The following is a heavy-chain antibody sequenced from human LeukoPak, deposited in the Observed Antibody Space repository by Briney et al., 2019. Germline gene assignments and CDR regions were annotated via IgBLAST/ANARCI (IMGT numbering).Heavy chain of an antibody. Sequence: GASVTVSCKASGYTFTSYGISWVRQAPGKGLEWMGWISAYNGNTNYAQKLQGRVTMTTDTSTSTAYMELSRLRSDDTAVYYCARGPGGGYDYGWFDPWGQGTLVTVSS. J-gene: IGHJ5*02. CDR1: GYTFTSYG. V-gene: IGHV1-18*01. CDR2: ISAYNGNT. CDR3: ARGPGGGYDYGWFDP. D-gene: IGHD5-12*01.